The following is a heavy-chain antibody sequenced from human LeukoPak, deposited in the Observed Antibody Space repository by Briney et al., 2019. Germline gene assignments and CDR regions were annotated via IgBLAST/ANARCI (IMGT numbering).Heavy chain of an antibody. J-gene: IGHJ4*02. CDR1: GYTFTSYG. CDR3: ARVGAIRSSWLLVY. V-gene: IGHV1-18*01. D-gene: IGHD6-13*01. Sequence: AASVKVSCKASGYTFTSYGISWVRQAPGQGLEWMGWISAYNGNTNYAQKLQGRVTMTTDTSTSTAYMELRSLRSDDTAVYYCARVGAIRSSWLLVYWGQGTLVTVSS. CDR2: ISAYNGNT.